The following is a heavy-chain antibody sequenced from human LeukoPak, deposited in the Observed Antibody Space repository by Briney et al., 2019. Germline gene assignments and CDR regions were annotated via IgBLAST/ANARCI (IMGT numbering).Heavy chain of an antibody. D-gene: IGHD3-3*01. V-gene: IGHV4-4*07. CDR3: ARGRGITIFGVVTKYYFDY. Sequence: KPSETLSLTCTVSGGSISSYYWSWIRQPAGRGLEWIGRIYTSGSTNYTPSLKIRVTISVDTSKNQFSLKLSSVTAADTAVYYCARGRGITIFGVVTKYYFDYWGQGTLVTVSS. CDR1: GGSISSYY. CDR2: IYTSGST. J-gene: IGHJ4*02.